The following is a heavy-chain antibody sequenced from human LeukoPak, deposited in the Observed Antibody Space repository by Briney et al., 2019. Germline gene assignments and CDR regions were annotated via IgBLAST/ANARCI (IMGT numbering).Heavy chain of an antibody. D-gene: IGHD3-10*01. CDR2: ISNSGNTI. Sequence: GGSLRLSCEASGFTLSTYDINWFRQAPGKGLEWVSYISNSGNTIYYADSVKGRFTISRDNAKNSLYLQMNSLRAEDTAVYYCARRSRGTGSWYYFDYWGQGTLVTVSS. CDR3: ARRSRGTGSWYYFDY. J-gene: IGHJ4*02. CDR1: GFTLSTYD. V-gene: IGHV3-48*03.